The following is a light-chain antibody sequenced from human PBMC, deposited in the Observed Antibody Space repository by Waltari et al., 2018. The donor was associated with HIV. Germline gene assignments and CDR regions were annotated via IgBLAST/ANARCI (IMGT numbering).Light chain of an antibody. J-gene: IGLJ1*01. V-gene: IGLV2-23*02. Sequence: QSALTQPASVSGSPGQSITIPCAGTSSDVGSYNVVSWYQQHPGKAPKLMIYEISTRPSGVSNRFSGSKSGNTASLTISGLQAEDEADYYCCSYAGSSTHVFGTGTKVTVL. CDR2: EIS. CDR3: CSYAGSSTHV. CDR1: SSDVGSYNV.